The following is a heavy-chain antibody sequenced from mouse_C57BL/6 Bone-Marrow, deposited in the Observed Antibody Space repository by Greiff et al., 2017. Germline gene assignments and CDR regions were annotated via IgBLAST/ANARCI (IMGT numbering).Heavy chain of an antibody. CDR3: TRDRWLLRFDY. D-gene: IGHD2-3*01. V-gene: IGHV5-9-1*02. CDR2: ISSGGDYI. CDR1: GFTFSSYA. J-gene: IGHJ2*01. Sequence: EVKLEESGEGLVKPGGSLKLSCAASGFTFSSYALSWVRQTPEKRLEWVAYISSGGDYIYYADTVTGRFTISRDNARNTLYLQMSSLKSEDTAMYYCTRDRWLLRFDYWGQGTTRTVSS.